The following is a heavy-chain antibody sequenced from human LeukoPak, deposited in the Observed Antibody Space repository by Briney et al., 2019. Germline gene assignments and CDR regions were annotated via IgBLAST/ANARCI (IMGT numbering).Heavy chain of an antibody. CDR3: ARDRGLYYYMDV. D-gene: IGHD3-10*01. V-gene: IGHV3-21*04. J-gene: IGHJ6*03. CDR2: ISGSRNYK. Sequence: GGSLRLSCAASGFTFSDYSLSWVRQAPGKGLERVSSISGSRNYKYYSDSVKGRFTISRDNSKNTLYLQMNSLRAEDTAVYYCARDRGLYYYMDVWGKGTTVTVSS. CDR1: GFTFSDYS.